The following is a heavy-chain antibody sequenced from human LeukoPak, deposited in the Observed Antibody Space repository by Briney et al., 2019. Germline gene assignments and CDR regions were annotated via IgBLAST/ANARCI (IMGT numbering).Heavy chain of an antibody. D-gene: IGHD3-22*01. V-gene: IGHV4-38-2*01. J-gene: IGHJ3*01. Sequence: SETLSLTCAVSDYSISSGYHWGWIRQPPGKGPEWIGNIYHSGSTYYNSSLKSRVTISVDTSKNQFSLKLSSVTAADTAVYSCARLLDNDISGDPDTFDVWGQGTTVIVSS. CDR3: ARLLDNDISGDPDTFDV. CDR1: DYSISSGYH. CDR2: IYHSGST.